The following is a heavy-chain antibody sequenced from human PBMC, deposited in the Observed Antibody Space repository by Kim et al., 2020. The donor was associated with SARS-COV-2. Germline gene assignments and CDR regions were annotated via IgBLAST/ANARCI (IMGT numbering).Heavy chain of an antibody. V-gene: IGHV4-31*02. Sequence: NPSLKGRVTISVDTPKNRFSLKLSSVTAADTAVYYCARALVREPNWFDPWGQGTLVTVSS. CDR3: ARALVREPNWFDP. D-gene: IGHD3-10*01. J-gene: IGHJ5*02.